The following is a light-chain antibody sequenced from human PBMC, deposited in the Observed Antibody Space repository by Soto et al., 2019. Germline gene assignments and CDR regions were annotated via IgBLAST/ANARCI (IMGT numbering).Light chain of an antibody. CDR1: QSVGSTY. V-gene: IGKV3-20*01. CDR3: HQFGSSPRYT. CDR2: EAS. J-gene: IGKJ2*01. Sequence: EILLTQSPGTLSLSPGERATLSCRTSQSVGSTYLAWYQQKPGQAPRLLIYEASRMATGIPDRFSGSGSGTDLSLTISRLEREDFAVYCCHQFGSSPRYTFGQGTKMEI.